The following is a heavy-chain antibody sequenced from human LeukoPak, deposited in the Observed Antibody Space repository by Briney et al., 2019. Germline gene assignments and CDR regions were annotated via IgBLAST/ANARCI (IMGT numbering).Heavy chain of an antibody. CDR1: GGTFSSYA. CDR3: ARGSSSWYHFDY. V-gene: IGHV1-69*05. D-gene: IGHD6-13*01. J-gene: IGHJ4*02. Sequence: GASVKVSCKASGGTFSSYAISWVRQAPGQGLEWMGGIIPIFGTANYAQKFQGRVTITTDESTSTAYMELSSLRSEDTAVYYCARGSSSWYHFDYWGQGTLVTVSS. CDR2: IIPIFGTA.